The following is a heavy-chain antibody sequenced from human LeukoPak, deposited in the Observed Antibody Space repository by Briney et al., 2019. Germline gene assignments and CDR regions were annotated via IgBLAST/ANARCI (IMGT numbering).Heavy chain of an antibody. V-gene: IGHV3-33*06. CDR3: AKDGIIYDSVTDWYFDL. Sequence: GGSLRLSCAASGFTFSSYGMHWVRQAPGKGLEWVAVIWYDGSIKYYADSVKGRFTISRDNSKNTLYLQMNSLRAEDTAVYYCAKDGIIYDSVTDWYFDLWGRGTLVTVSS. CDR2: IWYDGSIK. CDR1: GFTFSSYG. J-gene: IGHJ2*01. D-gene: IGHD1-14*01.